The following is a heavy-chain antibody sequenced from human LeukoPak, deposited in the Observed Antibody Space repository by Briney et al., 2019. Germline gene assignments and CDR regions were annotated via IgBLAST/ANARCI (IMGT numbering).Heavy chain of an antibody. D-gene: IGHD5-18*01. CDR3: ARAPDTAMGRWDY. V-gene: IGHV1-2*06. CDR2: INPNSGGT. CDR1: GYTFTGYY. J-gene: IGHJ4*02. Sequence: ASVKVSCKASGYTFTGYYMHWVRQAPGQRLEWMGRINPNSGGTNYAQKFQGRVTMTRDTSISTAYMELSRLRSDDTAVYYCARAPDTAMGRWDYWGQGTLVTVSS.